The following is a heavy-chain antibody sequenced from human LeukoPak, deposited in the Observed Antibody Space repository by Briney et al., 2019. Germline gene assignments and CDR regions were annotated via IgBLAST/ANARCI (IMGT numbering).Heavy chain of an antibody. CDR3: AREHCSSTSCYFWFDP. J-gene: IGHJ5*02. CDR2: ISAYNGNT. V-gene: IGHV1-18*01. D-gene: IGHD2-2*01. Sequence: PGSSVKVSCKASGYTFTSYGISWVRQAPGQGLEWMGWISAYNGNTNYAQKLQGRVTMTTDTSTSTAYMELRSLRSDDTAVYYCAREHCSSTSCYFWFDPWGQGTLVTVFS. CDR1: GYTFTSYG.